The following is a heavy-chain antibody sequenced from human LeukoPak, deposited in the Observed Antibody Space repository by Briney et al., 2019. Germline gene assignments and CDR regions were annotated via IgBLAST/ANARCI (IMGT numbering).Heavy chain of an antibody. CDR3: ARLDYDFWSGYSLNYYYYGMDV. J-gene: IGHJ6*02. CDR1: GYTFTGYY. D-gene: IGHD3-3*01. Sequence: ASVKVSCKASGYTFTGYYMHWVRQAPGQGLEWMGWMNPNSGNTGYAQKFQGRVTMTRNTSISTAYMELSSLRSEDTAVYYCARLDYDFWSGYSLNYYYYGMDVWGQGTTVTVSS. CDR2: MNPNSGNT. V-gene: IGHV1-8*02.